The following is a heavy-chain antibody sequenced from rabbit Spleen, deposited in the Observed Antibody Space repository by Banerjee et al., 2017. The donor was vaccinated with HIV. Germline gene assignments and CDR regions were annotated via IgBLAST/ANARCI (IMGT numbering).Heavy chain of an antibody. Sequence: QEQLEESGGDLVKPEGSLTLTCTASGFSFSSNYYMCWVRQAPGKGLEWIACIYAGSSGSTYYASWAKGRFTISKTSSTTVTLQMTSLTAADTATYFCARGDGPVGNAYRLWGPGTLVTVS. D-gene: IGHD6-1*01. J-gene: IGHJ4*01. CDR2: IYAGSSGST. CDR1: GFSFSSNYY. CDR3: ARGDGPVGNAYRL. V-gene: IGHV1S45*01.